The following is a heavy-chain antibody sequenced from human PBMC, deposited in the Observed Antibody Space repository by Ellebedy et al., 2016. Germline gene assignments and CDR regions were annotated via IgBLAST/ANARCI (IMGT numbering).Heavy chain of an antibody. V-gene: IGHV3-53*01. D-gene: IGHD6-19*01. Sequence: GGSLRLSCAASGFSASRYAMNWVRQAPGQGLEWVASINNDNNPYYAESVRGRFTISRDTSENTVYLQMNSLRVDDTAVYYCAKDHPSSGWPTFEYWGQGTQVTVSS. CDR1: GFSASRYA. CDR3: AKDHPSSGWPTFEY. CDR2: INNDNNP. J-gene: IGHJ4*02.